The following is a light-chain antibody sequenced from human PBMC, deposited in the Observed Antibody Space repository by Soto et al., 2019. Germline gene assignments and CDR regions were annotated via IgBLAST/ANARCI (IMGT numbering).Light chain of an antibody. V-gene: IGLV2-14*03. CDR3: SSYTSRSTPWV. CDR2: DVS. Sequence: QSVLTQPTSVSGSPGQSITISCTGTSSDVGGYNYVSWYQHHPGKAPKLMICDVSDRPSGVSNRFSGSKSGNTASLTISGLQAEDEADYYCSSYTSRSTPWVFGTGPKVTVL. CDR1: SSDVGGYNY. J-gene: IGLJ1*01.